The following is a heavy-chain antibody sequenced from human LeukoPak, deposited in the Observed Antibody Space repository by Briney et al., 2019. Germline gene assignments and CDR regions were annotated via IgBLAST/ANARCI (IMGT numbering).Heavy chain of an antibody. V-gene: IGHV3-23*01. D-gene: IGHD4-17*01. Sequence: GGSLRLSCTASGFTFSAYAMMWVRQAPGKGPEWVSAIRGGGGSAFYADSVKGRFTISRDNSKYTLFLQMNSLRAEDTAVCYCARDPNGDYIGAFDMGGPGTMVTVSS. CDR2: IRGGGGSA. CDR1: GFTFSAYA. J-gene: IGHJ3*02. CDR3: ARDPNGDYIGAFDM.